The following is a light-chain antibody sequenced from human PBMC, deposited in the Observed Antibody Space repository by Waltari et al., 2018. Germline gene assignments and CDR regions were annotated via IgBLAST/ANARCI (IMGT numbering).Light chain of an antibody. Sequence: DVQMTQSPSTLSASVGDTVSITCRASQSIMGWLAWYQQKAGKAPKVLISKASTLESGVPTRFSGSESATEFTLTISNLQPDDFATYYCQQYNTDYTFGQGTILEIK. V-gene: IGKV1-5*03. J-gene: IGKJ2*01. CDR3: QQYNTDYT. CDR1: QSIMGW. CDR2: KAS.